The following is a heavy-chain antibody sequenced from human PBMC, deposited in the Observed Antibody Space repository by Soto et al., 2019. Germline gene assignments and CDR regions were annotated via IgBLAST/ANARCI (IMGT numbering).Heavy chain of an antibody. V-gene: IGHV6-1*01. Sequence: SQTLSLTCAISGDSVSSNGAAWNWIRQSPSRGLEWLGRTYYRSKWYNNYAVSVNSRITINPDTSKNQFSLHLTSVTPEDTAVYYCARGLWSGYYPNWFDPWGQGTLVTVSS. D-gene: IGHD3-3*01. CDR2: TYYRSKWYN. CDR3: ARGLWSGYYPNWFDP. CDR1: GDSVSSNGAA. J-gene: IGHJ5*02.